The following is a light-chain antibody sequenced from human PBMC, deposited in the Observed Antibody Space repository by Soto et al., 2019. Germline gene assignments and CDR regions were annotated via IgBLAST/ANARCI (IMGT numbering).Light chain of an antibody. CDR3: QTWATGIRV. V-gene: IGLV4-69*01. Sequence: QLVLTQSPSASASLGASVTLTCTLSSGHSSYDIAWHQHQPGKGPRYLMNINSDGSHTKGDGIPDRFSGSSSGAERYLTISSLQSEDEADYYCQTWATGIRVFGGGTKLTVL. CDR2: INSDGSH. J-gene: IGLJ3*02. CDR1: SGHSSYD.